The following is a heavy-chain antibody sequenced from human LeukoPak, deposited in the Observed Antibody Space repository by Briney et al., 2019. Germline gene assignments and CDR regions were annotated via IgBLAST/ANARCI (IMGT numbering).Heavy chain of an antibody. D-gene: IGHD3-22*01. Sequence: PGGSLRLSCAASGFTFSSYGMHWVRQAPGKGLEWVAFVRYDGSNKYYADSVRGRFTISRDNSKNTLYLQMNSLRAEDTAVYYCAKAANPYSSGYYFDYWGQGTLVTVSS. CDR3: AKAANPYSSGYYFDY. CDR2: VRYDGSNK. J-gene: IGHJ4*02. V-gene: IGHV3-30*02. CDR1: GFTFSSYG.